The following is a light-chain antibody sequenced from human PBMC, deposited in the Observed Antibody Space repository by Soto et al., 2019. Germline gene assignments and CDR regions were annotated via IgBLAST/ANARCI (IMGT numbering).Light chain of an antibody. V-gene: IGLV2-14*01. CDR1: SSDIGTYDY. CDR2: EVT. Sequence: QSLLTQPASVSGSPGQSITISCTGTSSDIGTYDYVSWYQHHPGKAPKLMIYEVTNRPSGVSDRFSGSKSGKTASLTISGLQAEDEADYYCSSYTTTTTPVVFGGGTQLTVL. CDR3: SSYTTTTTPVV. J-gene: IGLJ2*01.